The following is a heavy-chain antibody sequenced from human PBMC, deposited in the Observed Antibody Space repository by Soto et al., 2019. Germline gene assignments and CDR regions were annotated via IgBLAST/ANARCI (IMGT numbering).Heavy chain of an antibody. Sequence: QVQLQESGPGLVKPSETLSLTCTVSGGSISSYYWSWIRQPPGKGLEWIGYIYYSGSTNYNHSLKSRITLSVDTSNNQFSLTLSSVSSADTAVYYCATRYGDYFDYWGQGTLVTVSS. J-gene: IGHJ4*02. CDR2: IYYSGST. CDR1: GGSISSYY. CDR3: ATRYGDYFDY. D-gene: IGHD4-17*01. V-gene: IGHV4-59*08.